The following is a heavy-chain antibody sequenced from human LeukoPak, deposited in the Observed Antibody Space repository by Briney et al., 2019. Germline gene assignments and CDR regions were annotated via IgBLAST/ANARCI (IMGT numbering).Heavy chain of an antibody. V-gene: IGHV4-59*08. Sequence: SETLSLTCTVSGGSIGSNYWTWIRQPPGKGLEYIGYIYYTGATNYNPSLKSRVTISVDTSKYQFSLKMTSVTAADTAVYFCAKYGNSGWVIDNWGQGTLVTVSS. CDR3: AKYGNSGWVIDN. D-gene: IGHD6-19*01. J-gene: IGHJ4*02. CDR1: GGSIGSNY. CDR2: IYYTGAT.